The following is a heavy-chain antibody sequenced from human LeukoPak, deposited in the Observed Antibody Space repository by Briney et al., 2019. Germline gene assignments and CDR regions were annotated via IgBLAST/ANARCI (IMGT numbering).Heavy chain of an antibody. CDR2: IKQDGSEK. CDR3: ARGGIPGIQFDY. J-gene: IGHJ4*02. V-gene: IGHV3-7*01. Sequence: GGSLRLSCAASGFTFSDYYMSWIRQAPGKGLEWVANIKQDGSEKYYVDSVKGRFTISRDNAKNSLYLQMNSLRAEDTAVYYCARGGIPGIQFDYWGQGTLVTVSS. D-gene: IGHD3-3*02. CDR1: GFTFSDYY.